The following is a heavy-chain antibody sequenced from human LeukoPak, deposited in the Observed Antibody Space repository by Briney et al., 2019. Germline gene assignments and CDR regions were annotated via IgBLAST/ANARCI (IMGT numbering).Heavy chain of an antibody. CDR2: IYYSGST. CDR1: GGSISSSSYY. Sequence: ETLSLTCTVSGGSISSSSYYWGWIRQPPGKGLEWIGSIYYSGSTYYNPSLKSRVTISVDTSKNQFSLKLSSVTAADTAVYYCATPESNDYGDYLGSTDAFDIWGQGTMVTVSS. V-gene: IGHV4-39*07. J-gene: IGHJ3*02. CDR3: ATPESNDYGDYLGSTDAFDI. D-gene: IGHD4-17*01.